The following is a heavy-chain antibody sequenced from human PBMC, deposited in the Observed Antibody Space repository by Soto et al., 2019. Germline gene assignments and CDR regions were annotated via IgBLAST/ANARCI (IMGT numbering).Heavy chain of an antibody. CDR3: AAPRDEYGSGVSWFTYGMDI. CDR1: GFTFSDFA. J-gene: IGHJ6*02. CDR2: LDGAGGST. V-gene: IGHV3-23*01. Sequence: VGSLRLSCLASGFTFSDFAMTWVRHVPGRGLEWVASLDGAGGSTYYAESVRGRFSISRDNSQNTLFLQMKRLTVDDTAIYYCAAPRDEYGSGVSWFTYGMDIWGQGTTVTVSS. D-gene: IGHD3-10*01.